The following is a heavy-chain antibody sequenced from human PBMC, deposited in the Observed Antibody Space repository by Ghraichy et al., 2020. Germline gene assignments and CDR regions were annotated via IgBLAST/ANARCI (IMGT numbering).Heavy chain of an antibody. CDR3: ARDLMAAASQRFDP. Sequence: SETLSLTCTVSGGSVSSGIYYGSWIRQPPGKGLEWIGYIYYSGSTNYNPSLKSRVTISVDTSKNQFSLKLSSVTAADTAVYYCARDLMAAASQRFDPWGQGTLVTVSS. V-gene: IGHV4-61*01. CDR1: GGSVSSGIYY. CDR2: IYYSGST. J-gene: IGHJ5*02. D-gene: IGHD6-13*01.